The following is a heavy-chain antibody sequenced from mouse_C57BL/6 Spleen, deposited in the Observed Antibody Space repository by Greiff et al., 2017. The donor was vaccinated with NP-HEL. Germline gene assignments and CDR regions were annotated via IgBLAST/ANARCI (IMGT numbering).Heavy chain of an antibody. Sequence: VKVVESGAELARPGASVKLSCKASGYTFTSYGISWVKQRTGQGLEWIGEIYPRSGNTYYNEKFKGKATLTADKSSSTAYMELRSLTSEDSAVYFCARRIFDYWGQGTTLTVSS. CDR1: GYTFTSYG. CDR3: ARRIFDY. CDR2: IYPRSGNT. V-gene: IGHV1-81*01. J-gene: IGHJ2*01.